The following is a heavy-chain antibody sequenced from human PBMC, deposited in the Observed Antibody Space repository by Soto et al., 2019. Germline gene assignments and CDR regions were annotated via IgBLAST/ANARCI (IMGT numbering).Heavy chain of an antibody. Sequence: AAVKVSCKASGYTFTSYGISWVRQAPGQGPEWVGWSSAYNGNSNYAQKYHGRVTMTTDTSTNTAYMEMSSLRSDDTAVYYCARIADCSTTSCSFPSRFHIRGYYYYYGLDVWGQGTTVTVSS. J-gene: IGHJ6*02. CDR3: ARIADCSTTSCSFPSRFHIRGYYYYYGLDV. CDR1: GYTFTSYG. D-gene: IGHD2-2*01. V-gene: IGHV1-18*01. CDR2: SSAYNGNS.